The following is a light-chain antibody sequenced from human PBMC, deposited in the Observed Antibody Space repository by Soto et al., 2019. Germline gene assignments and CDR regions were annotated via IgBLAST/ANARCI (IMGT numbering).Light chain of an antibody. CDR2: DAS. CDR1: QSVSSY. Sequence: EIVLTQSPATLSLSPCERATLSSRASQSVSSYLAWYQQKPGQAPRLLIYDASNRATGIPARFSGSGSGTDFTLTISSLEPEDFAVYYCQQRSNWWTFGQGTKVDI. CDR3: QQRSNWWT. V-gene: IGKV3-11*01. J-gene: IGKJ1*01.